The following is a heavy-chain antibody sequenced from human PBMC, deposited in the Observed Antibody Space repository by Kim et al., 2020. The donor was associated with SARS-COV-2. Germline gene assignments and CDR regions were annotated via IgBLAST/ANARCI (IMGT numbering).Heavy chain of an antibody. CDR1: GFTFSNNW. CDR3: VRWGLQVDAFDY. Sequence: GGSLRLSCAVSGFTFSNNWMNWVRQAPGKGLVWLSRINGDGSSATYADSVKGRFTISRDNARSTLYLQMNSLRADDTGLYYCVRWGLQVDAFDYWGQGTLVTVSP. J-gene: IGHJ4*02. D-gene: IGHD3-16*01. CDR2: INGDGSSA. V-gene: IGHV3-74*01.